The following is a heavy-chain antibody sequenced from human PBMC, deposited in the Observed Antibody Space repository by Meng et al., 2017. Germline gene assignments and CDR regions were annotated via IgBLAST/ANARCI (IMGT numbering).Heavy chain of an antibody. J-gene: IGHJ4*02. CDR1: GDTLNTYN. CDR2: INPSDNSA. V-gene: IGHV1-46*02. Sequence: QVQLVQSGAEVKKPGASVKVSCKASGDTLNTYNMHWVRQAPGQGLEWMGIINPSDNSAAYAQGFQGRLTMTRDTCTSTLYMELRSLTSDDTAVYYCATRGNPYLDCWGQGTLVTVSS. CDR3: ATRGNPYLDC.